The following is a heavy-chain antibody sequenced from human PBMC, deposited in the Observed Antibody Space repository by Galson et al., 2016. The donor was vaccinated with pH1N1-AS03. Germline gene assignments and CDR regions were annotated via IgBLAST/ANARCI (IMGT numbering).Heavy chain of an antibody. Sequence: SLRLSCAASEFTFSSYTTNWVRQAPGKGLEWVSSISSNGYYIYYADSVKGRFTISRDNTKNSLYLQMNSLRAEDTAVYYCVRDGTMAIIDYWGQGTLVTVSS. CDR2: ISSNGYYI. CDR1: EFTFSSYT. J-gene: IGHJ4*02. V-gene: IGHV3-21*01. CDR3: VRDGTMAIIDY. D-gene: IGHD5-24*01.